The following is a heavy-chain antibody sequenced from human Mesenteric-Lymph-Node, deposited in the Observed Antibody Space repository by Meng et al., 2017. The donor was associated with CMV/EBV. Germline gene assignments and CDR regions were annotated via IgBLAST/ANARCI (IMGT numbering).Heavy chain of an antibody. V-gene: IGHV5-51*01. D-gene: IGHD4-23*01. CDR3: ARLRRGGGNVYFDY. CDR1: GYSFTSYW. Sequence: GGSLRLSCKGSGYSFTSYWIGWVRQMPGKGLEWMGIIYPGDSDTRYSPPFQGQVTISADKSISTAYLQWSSLKASDTAMYYCARLRRGGGNVYFDYWGQGTLVTVSS. CDR2: IYPGDSDT. J-gene: IGHJ4*02.